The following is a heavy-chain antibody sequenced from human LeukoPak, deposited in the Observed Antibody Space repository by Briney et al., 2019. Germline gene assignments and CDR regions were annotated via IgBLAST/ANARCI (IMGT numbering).Heavy chain of an antibody. V-gene: IGHV3-74*01. D-gene: IGHD3-10*01. CDR1: GFTFSSYW. Sequence: GGSLRLSCAASGFTFSSYWRHWVRQGPGKGLVWVSRISSDWRTTSYADSVKGRFTISRDNAKNTLYLQMNSLRVEDTAVYYCARDSRYYYDSRNYDNVAYDMWGQGTMATVSS. CDR2: ISSDWRTT. CDR3: ARDSRYYYDSRNYDNVAYDM. J-gene: IGHJ3*02.